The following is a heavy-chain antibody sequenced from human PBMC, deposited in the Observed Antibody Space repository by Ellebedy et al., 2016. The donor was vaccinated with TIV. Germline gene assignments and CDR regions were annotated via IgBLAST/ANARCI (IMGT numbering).Heavy chain of an antibody. D-gene: IGHD5-12*01. CDR2: IYPGDSNT. V-gene: IGHV5-51*01. Sequence: GASLKISCKGSCYCNTSHWIGWVRQTRGKGLEWRGNIYPGDSNTFYSPCFQGQVTISADKSVSTAYLQWSSLKASDTAMYYCARHDVGGSNPNYWGQGTVVTVSS. CDR3: ARHDVGGSNPNY. J-gene: IGHJ4*02. CDR1: CYCNTSHW.